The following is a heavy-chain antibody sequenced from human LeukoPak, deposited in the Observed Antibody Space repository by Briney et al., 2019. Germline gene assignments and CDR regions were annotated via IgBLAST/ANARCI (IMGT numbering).Heavy chain of an antibody. CDR3: ARKYNWNYNWFDP. J-gene: IGHJ5*02. CDR1: GGSFSGYY. D-gene: IGHD1-7*01. V-gene: IGHV4-34*01. CDR2: INHSGST. Sequence: SETLSLICAVYGGSFSGYYWSWIRQPPGKGLEWIGEINHSGSTNYNPSLKSRVTISVDTSKNQFSLKLSSVTAADTAVYYCARKYNWNYNWFDPWGQGTLVTVSS.